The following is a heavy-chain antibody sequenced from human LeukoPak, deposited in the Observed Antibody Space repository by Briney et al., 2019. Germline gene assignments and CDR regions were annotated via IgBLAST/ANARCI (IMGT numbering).Heavy chain of an antibody. J-gene: IGHJ4*02. CDR1: GYTFTGYY. D-gene: IGHD6-6*01. CDR2: INPNSGGT. CDR3: ARDLHIAARPSLFDY. V-gene: IGHV1-2*02. Sequence: APVKVSCKASGYTFTGYYMHWVRQAPGQGLEWMGWINPNSGGTNYAQKFQGRVTMTRDTSISTAYMELSRLRSDDTAVYYCARDLHIAARPSLFDYWGQGTLVTVSS.